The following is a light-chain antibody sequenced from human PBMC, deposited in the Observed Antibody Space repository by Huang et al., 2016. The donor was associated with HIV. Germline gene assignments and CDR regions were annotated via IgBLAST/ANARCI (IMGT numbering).Light chain of an antibody. J-gene: IGKJ4*01. CDR1: QSLLHRNG. V-gene: IGKV2-28*01. Sequence: DIVMTQSPLSLPVTPGEPASISCRSSQSLLHRNGKPGQSPQLLIYLGSNRASGVPDRFSGSGSGTDFTLKISKVEAEDVGVYYCMQALQTPLTFGGGTKVEIK. CDR3: MQALQTPLT. CDR2: LGS.